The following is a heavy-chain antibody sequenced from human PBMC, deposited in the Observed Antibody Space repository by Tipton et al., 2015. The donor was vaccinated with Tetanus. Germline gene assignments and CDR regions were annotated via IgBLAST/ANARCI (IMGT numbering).Heavy chain of an antibody. J-gene: IGHJ5*02. CDR2: IYYSGST. D-gene: IGHD6-6*01. Sequence: TLSLTCSVSGGSISGSPYFWNWLRHQPGKGLEWIGYIYYSGSTYYNPSLGSRVTISVDTSKNQFSLNLTSVTAADTAIYYCARDQGGGRVVRLNWFDPWGQGTLVTVSS. CDR1: GGSISGSPYF. V-gene: IGHV4-31*03. CDR3: ARDQGGGRVVRLNWFDP.